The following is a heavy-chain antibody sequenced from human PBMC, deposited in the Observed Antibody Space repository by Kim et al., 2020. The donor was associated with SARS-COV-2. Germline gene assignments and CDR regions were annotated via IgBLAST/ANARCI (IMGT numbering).Heavy chain of an antibody. CDR1: GFTFSSYS. J-gene: IGHJ4*02. CDR2: ISSSSSTI. D-gene: IGHD6-13*01. V-gene: IGHV3-48*04. CDR3: ARVRDRVSWYVDY. Sequence: GGSLRLSCAASGFTFSSYSMNWVRQAPGKGLEWVSYISSSSSTIYYADSVKGRFTISRDNAKNSLYLQMNSLRAEDTAVYYCARVRDRVSWYVDYWGQGTLVTVSS.